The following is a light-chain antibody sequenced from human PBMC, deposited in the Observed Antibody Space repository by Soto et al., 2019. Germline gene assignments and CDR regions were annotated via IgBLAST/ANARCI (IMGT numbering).Light chain of an antibody. V-gene: IGLV2-23*01. J-gene: IGLJ1*01. CDR1: SSDVGSYNL. CDR3: CSYESSSTDV. CDR2: EGS. Sequence: QSALTQPASVSGSPGQSITISCTGTSSDVGSYNLVSWYQHHPGKTPKLMIYEGSRRPSGVSNRFSASKSGNTASLTISGIQAEDEAEYYCCSYESSSTDVFGSGTKVTVL.